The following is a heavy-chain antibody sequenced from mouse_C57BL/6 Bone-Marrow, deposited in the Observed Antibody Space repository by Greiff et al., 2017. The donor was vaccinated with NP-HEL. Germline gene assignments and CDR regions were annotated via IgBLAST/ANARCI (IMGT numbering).Heavy chain of an antibody. Sequence: QVQLKESGPGLVAPSQSLSITCTVSGFSLTSYAISWVRQPPGKGLEWLGVIWTGGGTHYNSALKSRLSISKDNSKSQVFLKMNSLQTDDTARYYCAGSLPITTVVAPYAMDYWGQGTSVTVSS. V-gene: IGHV2-9-1*01. CDR3: AGSLPITTVVAPYAMDY. J-gene: IGHJ4*01. D-gene: IGHD1-1*01. CDR2: IWTGGGT. CDR1: GFSLTSYA.